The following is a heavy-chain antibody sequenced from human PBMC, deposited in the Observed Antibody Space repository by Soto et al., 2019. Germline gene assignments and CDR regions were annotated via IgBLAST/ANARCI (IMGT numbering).Heavy chain of an antibody. CDR1: GFTFSNYE. V-gene: IGHV3-48*03. CDR2: ISTSGRTI. CDR3: ARRGVLFDY. Sequence: GGSLRLSCTATGFTFSNYEIHWVRQAPGKGLEWVSSISTSGRTISYADSVKGRFTISRDNARNSLYLQMNSLRAEDTAVYYCARRGVLFDYWGQGTLVTVSS. D-gene: IGHD3-10*01. J-gene: IGHJ4*02.